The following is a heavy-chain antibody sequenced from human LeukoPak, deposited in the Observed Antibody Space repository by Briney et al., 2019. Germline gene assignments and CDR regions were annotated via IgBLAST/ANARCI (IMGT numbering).Heavy chain of an antibody. CDR2: INPNSGGT. CDR3: ARWSSGWYGTYFDY. D-gene: IGHD6-19*01. V-gene: IGHV1-2*02. CDR1: GYTFTCYY. Sequence: ASVKVSCKASGYTFTCYYMHWVRQAPGQGLEWMGWINPNSGGTNYAQKFQGRVTMTRDTSISTAYMKLSRLRSDDTAVYYCARWSSGWYGTYFDYWGQGTLVTVSS. J-gene: IGHJ4*02.